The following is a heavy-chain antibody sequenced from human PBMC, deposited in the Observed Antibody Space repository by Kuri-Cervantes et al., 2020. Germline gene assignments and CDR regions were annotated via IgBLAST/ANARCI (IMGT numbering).Heavy chain of an antibody. CDR2: TYYSGST. Sequence: SETLSLTCTVSGGSISSSSYYWGWIRQPPGKGLEWIGSTYYSGSTYYNPSLKSRVTISVDTSKNQFSLKLSSVTAADTAVYYCARDRDYRFDYWGQGTLVTVSS. D-gene: IGHD4-11*01. CDR1: GGSISSSSYY. CDR3: ARDRDYRFDY. J-gene: IGHJ4*02. V-gene: IGHV4-39*02.